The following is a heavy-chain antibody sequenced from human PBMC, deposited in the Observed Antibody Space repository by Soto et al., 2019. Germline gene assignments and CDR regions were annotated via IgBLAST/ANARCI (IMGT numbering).Heavy chain of an antibody. Sequence: VSVKVSCKSSGYIFTTYAMHWVRQAPGQRLEWMGWISAGNGNAKFSQKFQSRVTITRDISASTTYMELSSLTSEDTAVYYCASCIAAAGNPDYWGQGTLVTVSS. CDR2: ISAGNGNA. J-gene: IGHJ4*02. D-gene: IGHD6-13*01. CDR3: ASCIAAAGNPDY. CDR1: GYIFTTYA. V-gene: IGHV1-3*01.